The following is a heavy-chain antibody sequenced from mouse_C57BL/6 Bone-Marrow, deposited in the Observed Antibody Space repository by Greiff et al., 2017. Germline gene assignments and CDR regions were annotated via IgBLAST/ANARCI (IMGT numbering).Heavy chain of an antibody. CDR2: IYPRSGNT. V-gene: IGHV1-81*01. CDR1: GYTFTSYG. D-gene: IGHD3-2*02. J-gene: IGHJ3*01. Sequence: VQLQQSGAELARPGASVKLSCKASGYTFTSYGISWVKQRTGQGLEWIGEIYPRSGNTYYNEKFKGKATLTADKSSSTAYMELRSLTSEDSAVYFCAKASSGYVWFAYWGQGTLVTVSA. CDR3: AKASSGYVWFAY.